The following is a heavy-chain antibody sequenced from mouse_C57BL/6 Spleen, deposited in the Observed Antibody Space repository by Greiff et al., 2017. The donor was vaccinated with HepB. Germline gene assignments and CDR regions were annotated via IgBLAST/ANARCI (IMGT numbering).Heavy chain of an antibody. CDR3: ARSRVYHGSSYDYFDY. D-gene: IGHD1-1*01. J-gene: IGHJ2*01. V-gene: IGHV1-61*01. CDR2: IYPSDSET. CDR1: GYTFTSYW. Sequence: QVQLKQPGAELVRPGSSVKLSCKASGYTFTSYWMDWVKQRPGQGLEWIGNIYPSDSETHYNQKFKDKATLTVDKSSSTAYMQLSSLTSEDSAVYYCARSRVYHGSSYDYFDYWGQGTTLTVSS.